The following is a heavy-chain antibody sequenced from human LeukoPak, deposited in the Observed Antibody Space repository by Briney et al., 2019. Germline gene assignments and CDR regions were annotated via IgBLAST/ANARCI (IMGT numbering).Heavy chain of an antibody. V-gene: IGHV3-21*01. Sequence: GGSLRLSCAASGFSFSTYSMNWVRQAPGKGLEWVASINSDSIWIYYADSVKGRFTISRDNARNSLYLQMNSLRAEDTAVYYCASLYYGGNNFDYWGQGTLVTVSS. CDR1: GFSFSTYS. D-gene: IGHD4-23*01. CDR2: INSDSIWI. CDR3: ASLYYGGNNFDY. J-gene: IGHJ4*02.